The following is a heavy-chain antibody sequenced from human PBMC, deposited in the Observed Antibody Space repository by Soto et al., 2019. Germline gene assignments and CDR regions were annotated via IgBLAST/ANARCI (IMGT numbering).Heavy chain of an antibody. J-gene: IGHJ4*02. CDR1: GSTFRSYT. CDR2: IIPIRCKA. Sequence: SVKVSCNASGSTFRSYTISWVRQAPGQGLEWMGRIIPIRCKANYAQKVQGRGTITADKSTSTAYMELSSLRSEDTAVYYCARDWDVVGSIRFDYWGQGTLVTVSS. CDR3: ARDWDVVGSIRFDY. V-gene: IGHV1-69*08. D-gene: IGHD1-26*01.